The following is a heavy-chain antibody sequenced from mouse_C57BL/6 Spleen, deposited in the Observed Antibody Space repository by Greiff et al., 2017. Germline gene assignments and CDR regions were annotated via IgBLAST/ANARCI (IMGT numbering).Heavy chain of an antibody. CDR2: IYPGDGDT. CDR3: ARSRGITTVVDWFAY. V-gene: IGHV1-82*01. D-gene: IGHD1-1*01. J-gene: IGHJ3*01. Sequence: VQLKQSGPELVKPGASVKISCKASGYAFSSSWMNWVKQRPGKGLEWIGRIYPGDGDTNYNGKFKGKATLTADKSSSTAYMQLSSLTSEDSAVYFCARSRGITTVVDWFAYWGQGTLVTVSA. CDR1: GYAFSSSW.